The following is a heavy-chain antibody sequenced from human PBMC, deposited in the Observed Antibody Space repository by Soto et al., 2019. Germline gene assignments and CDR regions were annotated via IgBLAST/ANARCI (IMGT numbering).Heavy chain of an antibody. D-gene: IGHD5-12*01. J-gene: IGHJ4*02. CDR2: NYHSGTT. Sequence: SETLSLTCAFSVVPISTYYWSWIRQPPGKGLEWIGYNYHSGTTNYNPSLKSRVTISVDTSKNQFSLRLTSVTAADTAIYYCVREAYIGYGHAIDYWGQGTPVTVSS. CDR1: VVPISTYY. CDR3: VREAYIGYGHAIDY. V-gene: IGHV4-59*01.